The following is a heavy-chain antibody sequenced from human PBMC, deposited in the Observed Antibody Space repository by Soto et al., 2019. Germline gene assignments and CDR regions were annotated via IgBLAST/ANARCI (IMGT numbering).Heavy chain of an antibody. CDR3: ARASMTPAATIRYYYYGMDV. CDR2: TYYRSKWYN. V-gene: IGHV6-1*01. Sequence: SQTLSLTCAISGDSVSSNSAAWNWIRQSPSRGLEWLGRTYYRSKWYNDYAVSVKSRITINPDTSKNQFSLQLNSVTPEDTAVYYCARASMTPAATIRYYYYGMDVWGQGTTVTVSS. CDR1: GDSVSSNSAA. D-gene: IGHD2-2*01. J-gene: IGHJ6*02.